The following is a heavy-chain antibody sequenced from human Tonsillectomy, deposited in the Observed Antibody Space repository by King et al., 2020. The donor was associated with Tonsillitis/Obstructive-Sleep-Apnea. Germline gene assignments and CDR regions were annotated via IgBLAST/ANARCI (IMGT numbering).Heavy chain of an antibody. CDR3: AVGVYYYDSSGYYKLFAFDI. D-gene: IGHD3-22*01. J-gene: IGHJ3*02. CDR2: MNPNSGNT. Sequence: VQLVESGAEVKKPGASVKVSCKASGYTFTSYDINWVRQATGQGLEWMGWMNPNSGNTGYAQKFQGRVTMTRNTSISTAYMELSSLRSEDTAVYYCAVGVYYYDSSGYYKLFAFDIWGQGTMVTVSS. CDR1: GYTFTSYD. V-gene: IGHV1-8*01.